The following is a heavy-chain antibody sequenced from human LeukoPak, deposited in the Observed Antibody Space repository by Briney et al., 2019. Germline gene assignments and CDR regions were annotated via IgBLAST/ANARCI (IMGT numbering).Heavy chain of an antibody. Sequence: GGSLRLSCAASGFTFSSYGMRWVRQAPGKGLEWVSVISYGGSNKYYADSVKGRFTISRDNSKNTLYLQMNSLRAEDTAVYYCANDGGYHTVHAFDIWGQGTMVTVSS. D-gene: IGHD3-3*01. CDR1: GFTFSSYG. J-gene: IGHJ3*02. V-gene: IGHV3-30*18. CDR2: ISYGGSNK. CDR3: ANDGGYHTVHAFDI.